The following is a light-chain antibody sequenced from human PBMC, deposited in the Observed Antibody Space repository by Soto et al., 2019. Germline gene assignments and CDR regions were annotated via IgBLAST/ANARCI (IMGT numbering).Light chain of an antibody. CDR1: QSVSNY. CDR3: QQYSIFALS. J-gene: IGKJ4*01. CDR2: GVS. Sequence: EIVLTQSPGTLSLSPGERATLSCRASQSVSNYLAWYQQKPGQAPRLLIYGVSSRATGIPDRFSGSGSGTDFSLTISRLEPEDFAVYYCQQYSIFALSFGGGTKVEIK. V-gene: IGKV3-20*01.